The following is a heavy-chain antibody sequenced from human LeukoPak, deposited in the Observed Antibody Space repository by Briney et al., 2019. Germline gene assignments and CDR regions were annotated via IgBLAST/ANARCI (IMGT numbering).Heavy chain of an antibody. CDR2: ISAYNGNT. J-gene: IGHJ5*02. D-gene: IGHD4-17*01. V-gene: IGHV1-18*01. Sequence: ASVKVSCKASGYTFTSYGISWVRQAPGQGLEWMGWISAYNGNTNYAQKFQGRVTMTRGTSINTAYMELGRLRSDDTAVYYCARVWSTVTSGYNWFDPWGQGTLVTVSS. CDR1: GYTFTSYG. CDR3: ARVWSTVTSGYNWFDP.